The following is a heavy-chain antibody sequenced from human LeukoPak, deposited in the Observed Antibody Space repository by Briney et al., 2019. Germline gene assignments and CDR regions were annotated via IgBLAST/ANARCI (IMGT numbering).Heavy chain of an antibody. J-gene: IGHJ6*03. V-gene: IGHV3-7*01. CDR1: GFTFSSYW. CDR2: IKQDGSEK. CDR3: ARDNNIVVVVAAYYMDV. D-gene: IGHD2-15*01. Sequence: GGSLRLSCAASGFTFSSYWMSWVRQAPGKGLEWVANIKQDGSEKYYVDSVKGRFTISRDNAKNSLYLQMNSLRAEDTAVYYSARDNNIVVVVAAYYMDVWGKGTTVTVSS.